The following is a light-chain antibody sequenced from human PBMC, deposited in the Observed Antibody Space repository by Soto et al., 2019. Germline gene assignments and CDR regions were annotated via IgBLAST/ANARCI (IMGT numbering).Light chain of an antibody. CDR3: HSYTSSISWV. V-gene: IGLV2-14*01. CDR1: SSDVGAYNY. CDR2: RVS. Sequence: QSVLTQPASVSGSPGQSITISCTGTSSDVGAYNYVSWYQQYPGKAPKLVISRVSSRPSGISNRFSGSKSGNTASLTISGLQAEDEADYYCHSYTSSISWVFGGGTKVTVL. J-gene: IGLJ3*02.